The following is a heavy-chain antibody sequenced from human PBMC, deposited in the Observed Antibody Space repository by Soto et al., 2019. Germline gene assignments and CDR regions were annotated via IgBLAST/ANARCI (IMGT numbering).Heavy chain of an antibody. D-gene: IGHD2-8*01. J-gene: IGHJ4*02. Sequence: GGSLRLSCAASGFTFSSYAMHWVRQAPGKGLEWVAVISYDGSNKYYADSVKGRFTISRDNSKNTLYLQMNSLRAEDTAVYYCAREGLYCTNGVCYFDYWGQGTLVTVSS. V-gene: IGHV3-30-3*01. CDR3: AREGLYCTNGVCYFDY. CDR1: GFTFSSYA. CDR2: ISYDGSNK.